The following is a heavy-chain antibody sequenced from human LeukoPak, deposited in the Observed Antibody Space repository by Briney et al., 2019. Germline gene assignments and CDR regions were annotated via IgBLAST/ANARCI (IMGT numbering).Heavy chain of an antibody. D-gene: IGHD3-22*01. CDR3: ARVAPYYSDSSGYHDAFDI. V-gene: IGHV4-61*02. J-gene: IGHJ3*02. CDR1: GGSISSGSYY. Sequence: RPSQTLSLTCTVSGGSISSGSYYWSWIRQPAGKGLEWIGRIYTSGSTNYNPSLKSRVTISVDTSKNQFSLKLSSVTAADTAVYYCARVAPYYSDSSGYHDAFDIWGQGTMVTVSS. CDR2: IYTSGST.